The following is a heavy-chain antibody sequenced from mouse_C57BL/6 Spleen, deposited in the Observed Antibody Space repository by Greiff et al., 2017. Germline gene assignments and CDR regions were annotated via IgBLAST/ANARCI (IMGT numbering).Heavy chain of an antibody. CDR3: ARIAGGYSFAY. V-gene: IGHV1-64*01. CDR2: IHPNSGST. J-gene: IGHJ3*01. D-gene: IGHD2-3*01. CDR1: GYTFTSYW. Sequence: QVQLQQPGAELVKPGASVKLSCKASGYTFTSYWMHWVKQRPGQGLEWIGMIHPNSGSTNYNEKFKSKATLTVDKSSSTAYMQLSSLTSEDSAVYYCARIAGGYSFAYWGQGTLVTVSA.